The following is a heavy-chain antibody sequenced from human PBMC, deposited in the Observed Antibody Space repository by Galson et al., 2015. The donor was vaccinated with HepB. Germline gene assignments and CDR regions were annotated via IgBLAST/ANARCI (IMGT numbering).Heavy chain of an antibody. V-gene: IGHV3-74*01. J-gene: IGHJ4*02. CDR2: VTSDGGNT. D-gene: IGHD1-1*01. Sequence: SLRLSCAASGFTIRNYYMHWVRQAPGKGLVWVARVTSDGGNTAYADSVKGRFTVSRDNAKNTLYLQMNSLRAEDTAIYYCAGTTGGSFLWGQGTPVTVSS. CDR1: GFTIRNYY. CDR3: AGTTGGSFL.